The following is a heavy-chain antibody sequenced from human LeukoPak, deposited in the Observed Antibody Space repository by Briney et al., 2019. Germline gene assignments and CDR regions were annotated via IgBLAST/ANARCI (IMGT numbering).Heavy chain of an antibody. V-gene: IGHV3-23*01. D-gene: IGHD1-26*01. Sequence: PGGSLRLSCAASGFTFSNYAMSWVRQAPGKGLEWVSGISGSGGSTYYADSVKGRFTISRDISKNTLYVQMNSLRAEDAAVYYCAKGKGWGYSSYDYYGMDVWGQGTTVTVSS. CDR2: ISGSGGST. CDR1: GFTFSNYA. J-gene: IGHJ6*02. CDR3: AKGKGWGYSSYDYYGMDV.